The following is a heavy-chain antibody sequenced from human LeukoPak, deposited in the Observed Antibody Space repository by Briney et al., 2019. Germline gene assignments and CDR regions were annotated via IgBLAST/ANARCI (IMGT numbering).Heavy chain of an antibody. CDR2: ISWDGGST. CDR3: AKGGYYDFWSGQGAFDI. CDR1: GFTFDHYT. V-gene: IGHV3-43*01. D-gene: IGHD3-3*01. Sequence: GGSLRLSCAASGFTFDHYTMHWVRQAPGKGLEWVSLISWDGGSTYYADSVKGRFTISRDNSKNSLSLQMNSLRAEDMALYYCAKGGYYDFWSGQGAFDIWGQGTMVTVSS. J-gene: IGHJ3*02.